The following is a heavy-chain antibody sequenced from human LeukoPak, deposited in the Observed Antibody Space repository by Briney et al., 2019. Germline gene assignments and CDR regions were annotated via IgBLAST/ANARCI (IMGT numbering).Heavy chain of an antibody. V-gene: IGHV3-21*04. CDR1: GFTFSSYS. Sequence: GGSLRLSCAASGFTFSSYSMNWVRQAPGKGLEWVSSISSSSSYIYYADSVKGRFTISRDNSKNTLYLQMNSLRAEDTAVYYCAKVDASSGYYGYFDYWGQGTLVTVSS. D-gene: IGHD3-22*01. CDR2: ISSSSSYI. J-gene: IGHJ4*02. CDR3: AKVDASSGYYGYFDY.